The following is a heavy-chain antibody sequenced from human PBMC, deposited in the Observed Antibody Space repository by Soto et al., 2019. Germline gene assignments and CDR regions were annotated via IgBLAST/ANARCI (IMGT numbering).Heavy chain of an antibody. CDR2: ISYDGSNK. J-gene: IGHJ5*02. D-gene: IGHD1-7*01. CDR3: ARDPSSITGTTRFDP. Sequence: QVQLVESGGGVVQPGRSLRLFCAASGFTFSSYAMHWVRQAPGKGLEWVAVISYDGSNKYYADSVKGRFTISRDNSKNTLYLQMNSLRAEDTAVYYCARDPSSITGTTRFDPWGQGTLVTVSS. V-gene: IGHV3-30-3*01. CDR1: GFTFSSYA.